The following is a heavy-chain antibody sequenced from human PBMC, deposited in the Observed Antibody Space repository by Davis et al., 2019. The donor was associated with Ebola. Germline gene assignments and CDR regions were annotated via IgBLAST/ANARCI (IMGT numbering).Heavy chain of an antibody. Sequence: GESLKISCKGSGYSFTSYWIGWVRQMPGKGLEWMGRIDPSDSYTNYSPSFQGHVTISADKSISTAYLQWSSLKASDTAMYYCARGGLVVTAITNWFDPWGQGTLVTVSS. CDR2: IDPSDSYT. CDR3: ARGGLVVTAITNWFDP. D-gene: IGHD2-21*02. CDR1: GYSFTSYW. V-gene: IGHV5-10-1*01. J-gene: IGHJ5*02.